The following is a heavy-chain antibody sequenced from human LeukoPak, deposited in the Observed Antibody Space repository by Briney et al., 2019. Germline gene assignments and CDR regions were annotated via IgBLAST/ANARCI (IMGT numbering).Heavy chain of an antibody. Sequence: PGGSLRLSCAASGFTFSTYWMHWVRQAPGKGLVWVSRINSDGSSTSYADSVKGRFTISRDNAKNSLYLQMNSLRAEDTAVYYCARAMDSSGWGAFDIWGQGTMVTVSS. CDR1: GFTFSTYW. CDR3: ARAMDSSGWGAFDI. D-gene: IGHD6-19*01. V-gene: IGHV3-74*01. CDR2: INSDGSST. J-gene: IGHJ3*02.